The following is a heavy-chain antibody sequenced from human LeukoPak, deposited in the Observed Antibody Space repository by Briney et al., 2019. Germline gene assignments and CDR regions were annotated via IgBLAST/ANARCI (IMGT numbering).Heavy chain of an antibody. Sequence: GGSLRLSCAASGFSFSGYAMHWVRRTPGKGLEWVAVISHDEKNKFYAESVKGRFTISRDNSKNTLFLEMNSLRPEDTAFYYCATTFRGVFITRLDYWGQGTLVTVSS. D-gene: IGHD3-10*01. V-gene: IGHV3-30*04. CDR3: ATTFRGVFITRLDY. J-gene: IGHJ4*02. CDR1: GFSFSGYA. CDR2: ISHDEKNK.